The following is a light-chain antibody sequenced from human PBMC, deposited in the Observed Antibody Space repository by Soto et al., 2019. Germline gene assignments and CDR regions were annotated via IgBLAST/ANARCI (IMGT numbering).Light chain of an antibody. J-gene: IGKJ5*01. CDR3: QQYNIYYT. CDR1: QSISDT. CDR2: GAS. V-gene: IGKV3-15*01. Sequence: EIVMPQSPATLSVSAGGRATLSFRASQSISDTLAWYQQKPGQAPRLLIYGASRRATGFPARFSGSGSGTEFTLTISSLQPDDFATYYCQQYNIYYTFGQGTRLEIK.